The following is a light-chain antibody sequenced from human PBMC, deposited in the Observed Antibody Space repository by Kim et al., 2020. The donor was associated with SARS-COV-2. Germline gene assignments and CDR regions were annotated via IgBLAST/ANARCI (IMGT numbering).Light chain of an antibody. J-gene: IGKJ2*01. CDR3: QIFDRHSLYT. V-gene: IGKV1-5*01. CDR1: QSIGSW. Sequence: AFVGDSVTITCRASQSIGSWLAWYQQRPGKAPKPLIYDATSLERGVRPRFSGSGSGTEFTLHHSRLQAGDSATYYCQIFDRHSLYTLGPGHKLEI. CDR2: DAT.